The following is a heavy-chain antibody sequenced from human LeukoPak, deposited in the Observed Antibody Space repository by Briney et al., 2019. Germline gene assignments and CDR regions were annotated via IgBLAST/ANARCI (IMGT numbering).Heavy chain of an antibody. J-gene: IGHJ3*02. D-gene: IGHD1-1*01. CDR1: AFTFKKYR. Sequence: QTGGSLKLSCAASAFTFKKYRMHWVRQAPGTGLVWVSSISSVASSTNYADSVKGRFTISRDNAKNTLYLQMNSLRVEDTATYFCASLNAGTTGPAAFDIWGQGTMVTVS. CDR2: ISSVASST. CDR3: ASLNAGTTGPAAFDI. V-gene: IGHV3-74*01.